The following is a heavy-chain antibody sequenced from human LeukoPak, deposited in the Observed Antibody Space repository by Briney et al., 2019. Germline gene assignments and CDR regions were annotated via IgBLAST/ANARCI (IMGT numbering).Heavy chain of an antibody. V-gene: IGHV1-46*01. D-gene: IGHD3-22*01. CDR2: INPSGGST. J-gene: IGHJ4*02. CDR1: GYTFTSYY. CDR3: ALPYYYDSSGYHFDY. Sequence: ASVKVCCKASGYTFTSYYMHWVRQAPGQGLEWMGMINPSGGSTTYAQKFQGRVTMTRDTSTSTVYMELSSLRSEDTAVYYCALPYYYDSSGYHFDYWGQGTLVTVSS.